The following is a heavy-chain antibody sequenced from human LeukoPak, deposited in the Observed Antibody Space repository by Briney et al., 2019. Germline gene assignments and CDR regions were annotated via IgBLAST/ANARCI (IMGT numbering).Heavy chain of an antibody. CDR2: ISSSSSYI. CDR1: GFTFSSYS. CDR3: ATGSGTTGTTQDAFDI. D-gene: IGHD1-1*01. V-gene: IGHV3-21*01. Sequence: GALRLSCAASGFTFSSYSMNWVRQAPGKGLEWVSSISSSSSYIYYADSVKGRFTISRDNAKNSLYLQMNSLRAEDTAVYYCATGSGTTGTTQDAFDIWGQGTMVTVSS. J-gene: IGHJ3*02.